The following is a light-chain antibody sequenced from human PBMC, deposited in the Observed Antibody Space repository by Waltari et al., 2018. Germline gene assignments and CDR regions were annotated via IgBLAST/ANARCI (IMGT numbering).Light chain of an antibody. CDR3: QQYNNWPPYL. Sequence: ETVMTQSPTTLSLSSGDRATLSCRASQSVSTNLAWYQQKPGQAPKLLIYGASIRATGVPARCSGRGAGTEFTLTISSLQSEDFAVYYCQQYNNWPPYLFGQGSQLEI. CDR2: GAS. CDR1: QSVSTN. V-gene: IGKV3D-15*01. J-gene: IGKJ2*01.